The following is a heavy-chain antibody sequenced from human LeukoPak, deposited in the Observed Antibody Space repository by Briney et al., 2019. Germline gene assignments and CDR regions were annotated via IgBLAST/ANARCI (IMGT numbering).Heavy chain of an antibody. J-gene: IGHJ4*02. CDR1: AGSISSSSHH. D-gene: IGHD5-12*01. CDR3: VRHDGRGGATMGALDS. Sequence: PSETLSLTCTVSAGSISSSSHHWGWIRQSPGKGLEWIGSIYYGRTTYYNPSLNSRVTISVVTSKNQFSPQLNSVTATDTAVYYCVRHDGRGGATMGALDSWGQGSLVTVSS. CDR2: IYYGRTT. V-gene: IGHV4-39*01.